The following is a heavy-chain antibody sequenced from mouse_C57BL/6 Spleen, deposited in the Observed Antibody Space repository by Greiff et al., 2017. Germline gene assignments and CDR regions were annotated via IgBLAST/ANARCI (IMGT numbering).Heavy chain of an antibody. V-gene: IGHV5-6*01. CDR1: GFTFSSYG. D-gene: IGHD4-1*01. CDR2: ISSGGSYT. J-gene: IGHJ1*03. CDR3: ARTGTVDWYFDV. Sequence: EVQLVESGGDLVKPGGSLKLSCAASGFTFSSYGMSWVRQTPAQRLEWVATISSGGSYTYYPDSVKGRFPISRDNAKNTLYLQMSSLKSEDTAMYYCARTGTVDWYFDVWGTGTTVTVSS.